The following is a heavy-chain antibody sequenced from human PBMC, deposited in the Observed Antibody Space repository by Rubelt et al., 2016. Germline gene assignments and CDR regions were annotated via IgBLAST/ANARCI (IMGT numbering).Heavy chain of an antibody. J-gene: IGHJ3*02. CDR2: ISAYNGNT. CDR1: GYTFTSYG. Sequence: QVQLVQSGAEVKKPGASVKVSCKASGYTFTSYGISWVRQAPGQGLEWMGWISAYNGNTNYAQKLQGRGNMTTDTSTSTDYMELRSLRSDDTAVYYCARRDGYNWDDAFDIWGQGTMVTVSS. D-gene: IGHD5-24*01. CDR3: ARRDGYNWDDAFDI. V-gene: IGHV1-18*01.